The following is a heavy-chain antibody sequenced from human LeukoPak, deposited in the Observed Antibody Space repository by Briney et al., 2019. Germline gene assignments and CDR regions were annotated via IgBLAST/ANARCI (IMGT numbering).Heavy chain of an antibody. CDR2: IYHSGSP. CDR3: ARVNINNWHSCDY. Sequence: SETLSLTCAVSGGSISSNNWWGWVRQPPGKGLEWIGEIYHSGSPNYNPSLKSRVTISVDKSRNHFSLNLSSVTAADTAVYYCARVNINNWHSCDYCGQRTLVTVPS. J-gene: IGHJ4*02. D-gene: IGHD1-1*01. V-gene: IGHV4-4*02. CDR1: GGSISSNNW.